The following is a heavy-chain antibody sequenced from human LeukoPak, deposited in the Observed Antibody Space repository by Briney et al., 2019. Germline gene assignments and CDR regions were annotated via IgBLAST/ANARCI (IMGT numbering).Heavy chain of an antibody. Sequence: ASVKVSCKASGYTFTSYGISWVRQAPGQGLEWMGWISAYNGNTNYAQKLQGRVTMTTDTSTSTAYMELRSLRSDDTAVYYCARSKYSSSWDSDAFDIWGQGTMVTVSS. CDR1: GYTFTSYG. V-gene: IGHV1-18*01. CDR3: ARSKYSSSWDSDAFDI. J-gene: IGHJ3*02. CDR2: ISAYNGNT. D-gene: IGHD6-13*01.